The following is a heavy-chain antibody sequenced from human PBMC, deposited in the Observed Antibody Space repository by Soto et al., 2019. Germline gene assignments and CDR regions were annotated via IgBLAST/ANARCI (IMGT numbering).Heavy chain of an antibody. J-gene: IGHJ5*02. D-gene: IGHD3-16*01. CDR1: GSTLSDYH. Sequence: GGSLRLSCSASGSTLSDYHMSGIRQAPGKGLEWVSFISSSGSNTHYADSVKGRFTISRDNAETSLYLHMNSLRAEDTAVYYCARGLTWGSYSPWGQGTLVTVSS. CDR2: ISSSGSNT. V-gene: IGHV3-11*01. CDR3: ARGLTWGSYSP.